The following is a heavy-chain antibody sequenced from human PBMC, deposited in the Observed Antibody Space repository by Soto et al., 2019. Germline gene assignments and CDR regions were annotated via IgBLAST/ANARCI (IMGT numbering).Heavy chain of an antibody. CDR2: IRSKDHGGTT. D-gene: IGHD6-13*01. CDR3: TSEGISSSWDSPDY. J-gene: IGHJ4*02. CDR1: GFTFGDYG. V-gene: IGHV3-49*03. Sequence: PGGSLRLSCKASGFTFGDYGMSWFRQAPGKGLEWVCFIRSKDHGGTTEYAASVKGRFTFSRDDFKSIAYLQMNSLKTEDTAVYYCTSEGISSSWDSPDYWGQGTLVTVSS.